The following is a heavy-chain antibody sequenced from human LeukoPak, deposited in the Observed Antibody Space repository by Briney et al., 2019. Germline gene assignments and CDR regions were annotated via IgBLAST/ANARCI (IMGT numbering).Heavy chain of an antibody. CDR3: ARDRTTILSSFDI. J-gene: IGHJ3*02. CDR1: GFTFSNYG. V-gene: IGHV3-33*01. CDR2: IWYDGST. D-gene: IGHD3-9*01. Sequence: PGGSLRLSCAASGFTFSNYGMHWVRQAPGKGLEWVAGIWYDGSTYYTDSVKGRITISRDNSKNTLCLQMNTLGAEDTAVYYCARDRTTILSSFDIWGQGTMVTVSS.